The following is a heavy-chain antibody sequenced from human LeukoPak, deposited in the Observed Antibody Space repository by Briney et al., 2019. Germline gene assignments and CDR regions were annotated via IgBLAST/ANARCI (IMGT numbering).Heavy chain of an antibody. CDR3: AKTTTGYSSGRFPGWPVDY. CDR2: IFGSGGST. Sequence: GGSLRLSCAASGFTVSSNYVSWVRQAPGKGLEWVSGIFGSGGSTQYAESVKGRFTISRDNSKNTVYLQMNSQRAEDTAVYYCAKTTTGYSSGRFPGWPVDYWGQGTLVTVSS. CDR1: GFTVSSNY. D-gene: IGHD6-19*01. J-gene: IGHJ4*02. V-gene: IGHV3-23*01.